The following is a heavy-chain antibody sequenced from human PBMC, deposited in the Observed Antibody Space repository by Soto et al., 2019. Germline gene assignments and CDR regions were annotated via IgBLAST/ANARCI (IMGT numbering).Heavy chain of an antibody. D-gene: IGHD2-21*02. CDR2: ISGSGGST. J-gene: IGHJ4*02. CDR1: GFTFSSYA. V-gene: IGHV3-23*01. CDR3: AKDLAYCGGDCFGTFNY. Sequence: SLRLSCAASGFTFSSYAMSWVRQAPGKGLEWVSAISGSGGSTYYADSVKGRFTISRDNSKNTLYLQMNSLRAEDTAVYYCAKDLAYCGGDCFGTFNYWGQGTLVTVSS.